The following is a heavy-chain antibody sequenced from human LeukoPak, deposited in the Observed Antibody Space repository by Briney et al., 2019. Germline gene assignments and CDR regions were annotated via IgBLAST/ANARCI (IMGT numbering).Heavy chain of an antibody. J-gene: IGHJ4*02. V-gene: IGHV4-61*02. CDR3: ARGSPTYLEWLSTFDY. Sequence: PSQTLSLTCTVSGGSISSGSYCWSWIRQPAGKGLEWIGRIYTSGSTNDNPSLKSRVTISVDTSKNQVSLKLSSVTAAYTAVYYRARGSPTYLEWLSTFDYWGQGTLVTVSS. CDR1: GGSISSGSYC. D-gene: IGHD3-3*01. CDR2: IYTSGST.